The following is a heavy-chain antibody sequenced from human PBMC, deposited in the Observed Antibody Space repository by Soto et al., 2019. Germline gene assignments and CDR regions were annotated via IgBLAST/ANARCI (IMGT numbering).Heavy chain of an antibody. CDR1: GGTFSSNA. J-gene: IGHJ4*02. CDR3: ATECGGYSSCPRCYFEI. CDR2: IIPIFGTA. V-gene: IGHV1-69*12. Sequence: QVQLVQSGAEVKKPGSSVKVTCKASGGTFSSNAISWVRQAPGQGLEWMGGIIPIFGTAHYAQKFQGRFTMTADESTSTASMKLISLKAADVAAYSSATECGGYSSCPRCYFEIWGQGTLVTVSS. D-gene: IGHD5-18*01.